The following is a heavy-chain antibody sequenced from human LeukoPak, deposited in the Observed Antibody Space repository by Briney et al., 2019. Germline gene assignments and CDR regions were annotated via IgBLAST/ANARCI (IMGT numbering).Heavy chain of an antibody. Sequence: SETLSLTCTVPGGSISSSFYYWGWIRQPPGKGLEWIGTIYYSGSTYYNPSLKSRVIISVDTSKNQFSLKLSSVTAADTAVYYCARDRDYYDSTGGAFDIWGQGTMVTVSS. D-gene: IGHD3-22*01. CDR3: ARDRDYYDSTGGAFDI. J-gene: IGHJ3*02. CDR2: IYYSGST. V-gene: IGHV4-39*02. CDR1: GGSISSSFYY.